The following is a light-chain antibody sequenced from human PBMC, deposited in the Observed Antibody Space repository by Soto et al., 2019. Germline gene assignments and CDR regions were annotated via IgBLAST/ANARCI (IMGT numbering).Light chain of an antibody. CDR2: AAS. CDR1: QGISSY. J-gene: IGKJ5*01. V-gene: IGKV1-9*01. CDR3: QQLNSYPIT. Sequence: DIQLTQSPSFLSSSVGDRFTITCRASQGISSYLAWYQQKPGKAPKLLIYAASTLQSGVPSRFSGSGSGTEFTLTISSLQPEDFATYYCQQLNSYPITFGQGTRLRL.